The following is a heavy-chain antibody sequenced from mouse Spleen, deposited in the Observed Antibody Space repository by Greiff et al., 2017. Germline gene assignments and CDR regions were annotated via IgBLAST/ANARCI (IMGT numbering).Heavy chain of an antibody. D-gene: IGHD3-2*02. V-gene: IGHV5-17*01. CDR2: ISSGSSTI. CDR3: AREAAQAFDY. CDR1: GFTFSDYG. J-gene: IGHJ2*01. Sequence: EVQLVESGGGLVKPGGSLKLSCAASGFTFSDYGMHWVRQAPEKGLEWVAYISSGSSTIYYADTVKGRFIISSDNAKNTLFLQMTSLRSEDTAMYYCAREAAQAFDYWGQGTTLTVSS.